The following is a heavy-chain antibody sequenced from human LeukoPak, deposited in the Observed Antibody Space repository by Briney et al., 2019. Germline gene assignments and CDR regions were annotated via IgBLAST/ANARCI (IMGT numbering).Heavy chain of an antibody. CDR3: ARLNGSGSYRVYYYYMDV. CDR2: INHSGST. V-gene: IGHV4-34*01. D-gene: IGHD3-10*01. CDR1: GGSFSGYY. Sequence: SETLSLTCAVYGGSFSGYYWSWIRQPPGKGLEWIGEINHSGSTNYNPSLKSRVTISVDTSKNQFSLKLRSVTAADTAVYYCARLNGSGSYRVYYYYMDVWGKGTTVTISS. J-gene: IGHJ6*03.